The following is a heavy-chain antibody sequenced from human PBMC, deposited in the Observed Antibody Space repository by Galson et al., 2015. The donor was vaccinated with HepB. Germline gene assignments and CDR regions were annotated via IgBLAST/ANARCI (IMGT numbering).Heavy chain of an antibody. CDR3: ARGPPAEYFQH. CDR1: GYTFSTYS. CDR2: IIPILGIA. V-gene: IGHV1-69*04. Sequence: SVKVSCKASGYTFSTYSITWVRQAPGQGLEWMGRIIPILGIANYAQKFQGRVTITADRSTSTAYMELSSLRSEDTAVYYCARGPPAEYFQHWGQGTLVTVSS. J-gene: IGHJ1*01.